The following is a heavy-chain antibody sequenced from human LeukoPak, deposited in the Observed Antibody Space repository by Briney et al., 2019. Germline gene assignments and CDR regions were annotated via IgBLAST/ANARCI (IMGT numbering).Heavy chain of an antibody. D-gene: IGHD7-27*01. CDR3: ASGVKLGKLVY. CDR2: ISSGSSYT. CDR1: GFTFSDYY. Sequence: GGSLRLSCAASGFTFSDYYMSWIRQAPGKGLEWVSYISSGSSYTNYAGSVKGRFTISRDNAKKSLYLQMSSLRAEDTAVYYCASGVKLGKLVYWGQGTLVTVSA. J-gene: IGHJ4*02. V-gene: IGHV3-11*06.